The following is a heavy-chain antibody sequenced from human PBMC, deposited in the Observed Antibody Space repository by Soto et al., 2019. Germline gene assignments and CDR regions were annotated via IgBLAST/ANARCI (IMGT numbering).Heavy chain of an antibody. J-gene: IGHJ6*02. Sequence: GGSLRLSCAASGFTFSSYDMHWVRQATGKGLEWVSAIGTAGDTYYPGSVKGRFTISRENAKNSLYLQMNSLRAGDTAVYYCARGRYSGYDDLKDYYYGMDVWGQGTTVTVSS. CDR1: GFTFSSYD. CDR2: IGTAGDT. V-gene: IGHV3-13*01. CDR3: ARGRYSGYDDLKDYYYGMDV. D-gene: IGHD5-12*01.